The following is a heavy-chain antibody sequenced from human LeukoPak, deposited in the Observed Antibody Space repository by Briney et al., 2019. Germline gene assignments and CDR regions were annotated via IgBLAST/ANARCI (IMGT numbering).Heavy chain of an antibody. D-gene: IGHD6-13*01. V-gene: IGHV3-23*01. CDR2: ISGGGTGT. CDR1: GFTFSTYA. J-gene: IGHJ4*02. CDR3: AKDSIAAAGNVNYFDY. Sequence: PGGSRGLSCAASGFTFSTYAMSWVRQAPGKGLEWVSAISGGGTGTYYADSVKGRFTISRDNSKSTLYLQMKRLRAEDTAVYHCAKDSIAAAGNVNYFDYWGQGTLVTVSS.